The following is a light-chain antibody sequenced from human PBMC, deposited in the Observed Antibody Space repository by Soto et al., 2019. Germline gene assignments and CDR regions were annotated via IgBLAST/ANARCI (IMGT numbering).Light chain of an antibody. J-gene: IGLJ1*01. V-gene: IGLV2-14*01. CDR1: SSVIGAYDY. CDR2: EVN. CDR3: FSFTTTRPHV. Sequence: QSVLTQPASLSWSPGQSLTISCTGTSSVIGAYDYVSWFQQHPGKAPKLMISEVNNRPSGVSNRFSGSKSGNTAYLTISGLQVEDEAEYFCFSFTTTRPHVFGTGTKVTVL.